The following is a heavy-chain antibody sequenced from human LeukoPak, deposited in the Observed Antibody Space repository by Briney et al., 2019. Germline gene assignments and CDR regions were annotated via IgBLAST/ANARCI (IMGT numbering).Heavy chain of an antibody. Sequence: PSETLSLTCTVSGYSMSSGYYWGWIRQPPGKGLEWIGSIYHSGSTYYNPSLKSRVTISVDPSKNQSSLKLSSVTAADTAVHYCARQEAGSILWFGEFDYWGQGTLVTVSS. CDR1: GYSMSSGYY. J-gene: IGHJ4*02. CDR2: IYHSGST. D-gene: IGHD3-10*01. V-gene: IGHV4-38-2*02. CDR3: ARQEAGSILWFGEFDY.